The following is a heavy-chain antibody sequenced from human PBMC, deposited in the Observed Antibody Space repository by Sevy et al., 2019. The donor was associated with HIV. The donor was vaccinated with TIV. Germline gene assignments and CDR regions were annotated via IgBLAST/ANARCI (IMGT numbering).Heavy chain of an antibody. CDR1: GFTFSSYS. Sequence: GGSLRLSCAASGFTFSSYSMNWVRQAPGKGLEWVSSISSSSSYIYYADSVKGRFTISRDNAKNSLFLQMNSLRDEDTAVYYCASRGYCGGGSCYSGPNDYWGQGTLVTVSS. J-gene: IGHJ4*02. CDR3: ASRGYCGGGSCYSGPNDY. D-gene: IGHD2-15*01. CDR2: ISSSSSYI. V-gene: IGHV3-21*01.